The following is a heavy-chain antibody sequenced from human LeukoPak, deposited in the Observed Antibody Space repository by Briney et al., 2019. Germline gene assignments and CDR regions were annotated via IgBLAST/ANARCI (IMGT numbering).Heavy chain of an antibody. Sequence: SETLSLTCAVSGYYISSGYYWCWIRQPPGKGLEWIGSIYHTGSTYYNPSLQSRVTISLDSPKNQFSLKLTSVTAADTAVYYCASGGRAMVMALTYYFYTWGQGTPVTVSS. J-gene: IGHJ4*02. D-gene: IGHD5-18*01. CDR3: ASGGRAMVMALTYYFYT. CDR1: GYYISSGYY. V-gene: IGHV4-38-2*01. CDR2: IYHTGST.